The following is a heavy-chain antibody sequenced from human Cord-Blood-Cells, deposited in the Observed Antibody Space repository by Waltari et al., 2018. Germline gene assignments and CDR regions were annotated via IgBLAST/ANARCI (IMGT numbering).Heavy chain of an antibody. D-gene: IGHD7-27*01. J-gene: IGHJ3*02. CDR1: GGPFSVSY. V-gene: IGHV4-34*01. Sequence: QVQLQQWGAGLLKPSETLSLTCAVYGGPFSVSYGGWSRQPPGKGLEWIGEINHSGSTNYNPSLKSRVTISVDTSKNQFSLKLSSVTAADTAVYYCAQELGKKAFDIWGQGTMVTVSS. CDR3: AQELGKKAFDI. CDR2: INHSGST.